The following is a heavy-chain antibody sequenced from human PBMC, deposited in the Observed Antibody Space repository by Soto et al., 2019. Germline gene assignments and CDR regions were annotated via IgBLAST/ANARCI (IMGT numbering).Heavy chain of an antibody. CDR1: GDSINSDNYY. V-gene: IGHV4-39*01. J-gene: IGHJ4*02. CDR3: ARLEGLATISYYFDY. Sequence: QLQLQESGPGLVKPSETLSLTCSVSGDSINSDNYYWGWIRQPPGKVLEWIGSIYYRGNTYYNPSLMTRVTISLAKSKSQSSLKLNSVTAADSAVYFCARLEGLATISYYFDYWGPGNPGHRLL. CDR2: IYYRGNT. D-gene: IGHD3-9*01.